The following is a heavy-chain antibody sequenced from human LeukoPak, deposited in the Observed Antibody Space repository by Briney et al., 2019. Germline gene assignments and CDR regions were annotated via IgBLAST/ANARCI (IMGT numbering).Heavy chain of an antibody. Sequence: ASVKVSCKASGYAFTDYYMHWVRQAPGQGLEWMGWIVPKSGVTNYAQRFQGSVTMTRDTSISTAYTELSRLTSDDTAVYYCATGGAYTYAFQNHWGQGTLVTVSS. CDR2: IVPKSGVT. D-gene: IGHD5-18*01. J-gene: IGHJ5*02. V-gene: IGHV1-2*02. CDR1: GYAFTDYY. CDR3: ATGGAYTYAFQNH.